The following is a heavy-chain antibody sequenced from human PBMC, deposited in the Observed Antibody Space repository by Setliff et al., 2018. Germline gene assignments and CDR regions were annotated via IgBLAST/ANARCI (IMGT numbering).Heavy chain of an antibody. CDR3: ASVVEDYYDSSGYFLPSYYFDY. D-gene: IGHD3-22*01. V-gene: IGHV4-39*07. Sequence: PSETLSLTCTVSGGSISSRSYYWGWIRQPPGKGLEWIGYIYYSGSTYYNPSLKSRVTISVDTSKNQFSLKLSSVTAADTAVYYCASVVEDYYDSSGYFLPSYYFDYWGQGTLVTVSS. CDR2: IYYSGST. J-gene: IGHJ4*02. CDR1: GGSISSRSYY.